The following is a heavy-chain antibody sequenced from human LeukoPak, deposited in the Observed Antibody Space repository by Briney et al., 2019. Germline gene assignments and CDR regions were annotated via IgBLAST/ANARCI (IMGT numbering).Heavy chain of an antibody. CDR3: AKARLSRYDFWEIDY. V-gene: IGHV3-23*01. D-gene: IGHD3-3*01. Sequence: PGGSLRLSCAASGFTFSSYAMSWVRQAPGKGLEWVSGISAGGVNTYYADSVKGRVTISRDNSKNTLYLLMDTLRAEDTAVYFCAKARLSRYDFWEIDYWGQGTLVTVSS. CDR2: ISAGGVNT. J-gene: IGHJ4*02. CDR1: GFTFSSYA.